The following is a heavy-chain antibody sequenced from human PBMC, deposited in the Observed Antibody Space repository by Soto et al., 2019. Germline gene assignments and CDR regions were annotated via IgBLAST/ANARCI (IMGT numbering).Heavy chain of an antibody. D-gene: IGHD3-22*01. Sequence: SGKVSCKASRFTFTFYDMHWVRQAPGQGLEWMGWIAPNSGGTNYAQKFQGRVTMTRDTSVSTAFMELSRLRSDDTAVYYCAITYYYDSSGPPGLDAFDVWGHGTVVTV. V-gene: IGHV1-2*02. CDR1: RFTFTFYD. CDR2: IAPNSGGT. J-gene: IGHJ3*01. CDR3: AITYYYDSSGPPGLDAFDV.